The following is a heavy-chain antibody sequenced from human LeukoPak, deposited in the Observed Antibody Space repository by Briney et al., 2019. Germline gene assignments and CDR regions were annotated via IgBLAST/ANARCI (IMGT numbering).Heavy chain of an antibody. Sequence: GRSLRLSCAASGFTFRHYDMSWVRQAPGKGLEWVSRINTSGGSTYYADSLQGRFTISRDNSKNTLHLQMNNVRAEDTALYYCMKLPTMIIVIDTDFEYWGQGAQVTVSS. CDR2: INTSGGST. CDR3: MKLPTMIIVIDTDFEY. CDR1: GFTFRHYD. J-gene: IGHJ4*02. D-gene: IGHD2-21*01. V-gene: IGHV3-23*01.